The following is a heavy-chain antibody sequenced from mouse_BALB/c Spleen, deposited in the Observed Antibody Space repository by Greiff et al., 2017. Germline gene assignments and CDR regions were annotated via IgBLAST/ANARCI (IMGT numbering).Heavy chain of an antibody. CDR1: GFTFSSYA. CDR3: AREGNYSAMDY. D-gene: IGHD2-1*01. V-gene: IGHV5-9-4*01. Sequence: EVQGVESGGGLVKPGGSLKLSCAASGFTFSSYAMSWVRQSPEKRLEWVAEISSGGSYTYYPDTVTGRFTISRDNAKNTLYLEMSSLRSEDTAMYYCAREGNYSAMDYWGQGTTLTVSS. J-gene: IGHJ4*01. CDR2: ISSGGSYT.